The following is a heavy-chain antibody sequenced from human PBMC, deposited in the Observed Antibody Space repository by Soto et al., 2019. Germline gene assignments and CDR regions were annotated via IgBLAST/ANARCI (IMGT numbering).Heavy chain of an antibody. CDR1: GGSISSSSYY. CDR2: IYYSGST. V-gene: IGHV4-39*01. Sequence: PSETLSLTCTVSGGSISSSSYYWGWIRQPPGKGLEWTGSIYYSGSTYYNPSLKSRVTISVDTSKNQFSLKLSSVTAADTAVYYCATTYYYGSGSLHWGQGTLVTVSS. J-gene: IGHJ4*02. D-gene: IGHD3-10*01. CDR3: ATTYYYGSGSLH.